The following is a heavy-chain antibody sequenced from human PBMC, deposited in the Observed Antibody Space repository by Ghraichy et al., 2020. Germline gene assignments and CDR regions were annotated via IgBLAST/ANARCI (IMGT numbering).Heavy chain of an antibody. J-gene: IGHJ4*02. V-gene: IGHV3-15*01. CDR3: TTDVPTEGTGELDY. CDR1: GFTFSDAW. Sequence: GESLNISCAASGFTFSDAWMNWVRQAPGKGLEWVGRIKNKADGGPIDYAAPVKGRFTISRDDSTKTLYLQMNSLKIEDTAVYYCTTDVPTEGTGELDYWGQGTLVTVSS. D-gene: IGHD7-27*01. CDR2: IKNKADGGPI.